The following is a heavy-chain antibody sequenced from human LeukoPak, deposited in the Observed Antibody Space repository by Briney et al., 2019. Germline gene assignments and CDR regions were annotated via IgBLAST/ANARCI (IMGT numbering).Heavy chain of an antibody. D-gene: IGHD2-2*01. CDR2: INHSGST. CDR1: GVSFSGYY. V-gene: IGHV4-34*01. Sequence: KPSETLSLTCAVYGVSFSGYYWSWIRQPPGKGLEWIGEINHSGSTNYNPSLKSRVTISVDTSKNQFSLKLSSVTAADTAVYYCARARYCSSTSCRRYYFDYWGQGTLVTVSS. CDR3: ARARYCSSTSCRRYYFDY. J-gene: IGHJ4*02.